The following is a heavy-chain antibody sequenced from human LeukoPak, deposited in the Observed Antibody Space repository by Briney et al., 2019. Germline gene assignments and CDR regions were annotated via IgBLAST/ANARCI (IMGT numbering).Heavy chain of an antibody. CDR1: GYTFTSYD. CDR2: MNPNSGNT. V-gene: IGHV1-8*01. D-gene: IGHD6-13*01. J-gene: IGHJ5*02. CDR3: ARGSSSWSYNWFDP. Sequence: GASAKVSCKASGYTFTSYDINWVRQATGQGLEWMGWMNPNSGNTGYAQKFQGRVTMTRNTSISTAYMELSSLRSEDTAVYYCARGSSSWSYNWFDPWGQGTLVTVSS.